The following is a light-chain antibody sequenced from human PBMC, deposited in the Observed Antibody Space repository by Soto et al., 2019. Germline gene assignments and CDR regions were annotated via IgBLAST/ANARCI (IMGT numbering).Light chain of an antibody. CDR2: EVS. CDR1: SSDVGGYKY. V-gene: IGLV2-14*01. Sequence: HSVLTQPASVSGSHGQSITISCTGTSSDVGGYKYVSWYQQHPGKVPKLMIYEVSNRPSGVSNRFSGSKSGNTASLSISGLQAEDEAEYYCSSYTRSTTLNVLFGGGTKLTVL. CDR3: SSYTRSTTLNVL. J-gene: IGLJ2*01.